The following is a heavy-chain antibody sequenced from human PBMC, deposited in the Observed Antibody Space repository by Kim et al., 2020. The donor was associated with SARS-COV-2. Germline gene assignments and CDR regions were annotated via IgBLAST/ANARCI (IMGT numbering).Heavy chain of an antibody. CDR2: ISSSSSYI. Sequence: GGSLRLSCAASGFTFSSYSMNWVRQAPGKGLEWVSSISSSSSYIYYADSVKGRFTISRDNAKNSLYLQMNSLRAEDTAVYYCARLFRPIGSLDAFDIWGQGTMVTVSS. D-gene: IGHD2-15*01. CDR3: ARLFRPIGSLDAFDI. J-gene: IGHJ3*02. V-gene: IGHV3-21*01. CDR1: GFTFSSYS.